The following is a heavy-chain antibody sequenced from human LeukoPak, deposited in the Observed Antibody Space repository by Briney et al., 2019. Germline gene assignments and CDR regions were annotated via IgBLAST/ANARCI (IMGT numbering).Heavy chain of an antibody. CDR2: INGDGYT. CDR3: AKDIGGGLLEY. CDR1: GFNFGTNS. J-gene: IGHJ4*02. V-gene: IGHV3-43*02. D-gene: IGHD2-15*01. Sequence: PGGSLRLSCAASGFNFGTNSMHWARQVAGKGLEWVSLINGDGYTYYAASVNGRFTASRDNSKNSLYLQMSRLRPEDTALYYCAKDIGGGLLEYWGQGTLVTVSS.